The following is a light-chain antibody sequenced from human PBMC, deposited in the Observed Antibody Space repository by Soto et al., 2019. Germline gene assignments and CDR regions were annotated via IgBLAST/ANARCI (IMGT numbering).Light chain of an antibody. V-gene: IGLV7-43*01. Sequence: QTVVTQEPSLTVSPGGTVTLTCASSTGPVTSGYYPHWVQQKPGQAPRTLIYSTTNKPSWTPARFSGSLLGGKAALTLSGVQPEDAADYYCLLYYGGSYVFGAGTKVTVL. CDR2: STT. J-gene: IGLJ1*01. CDR1: TGPVTSGYY. CDR3: LLYYGGSYV.